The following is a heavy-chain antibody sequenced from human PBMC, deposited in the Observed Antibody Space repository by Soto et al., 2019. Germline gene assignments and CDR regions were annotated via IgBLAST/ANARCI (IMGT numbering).Heavy chain of an antibody. Sequence: GGSLRLSCTASGFTFGDYAMSWFRQAPGKGLEWVGFIRSKAYGGTTEYAASVKGRFTISRDDSKSIAYLQMNSLKTEDTAVYYCTRVSVVRGVIGYYYYYGMDVWGQGTTVTVSS. D-gene: IGHD3-10*01. CDR1: GFTFGDYA. CDR3: TRVSVVRGVIGYYYYYGMDV. J-gene: IGHJ6*02. V-gene: IGHV3-49*03. CDR2: IRSKAYGGTT.